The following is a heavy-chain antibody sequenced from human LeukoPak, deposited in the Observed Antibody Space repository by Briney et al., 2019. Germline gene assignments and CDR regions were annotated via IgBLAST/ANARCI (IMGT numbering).Heavy chain of an antibody. CDR2: IGGSGGRT. V-gene: IGHV3-23*01. Sequence: HPGGSLSLSCAAADFTFSSYAMTWVRHAPGKALEWVSAIGGSGGRTHYADSVRGRFTISRDNSRATLYLQMNSLRADDTAVYYCARGTAWYSSSWYFDYWGRGTRVTVSS. J-gene: IGHJ4*02. CDR3: ARGTAWYSSSWYFDY. D-gene: IGHD6-13*01. CDR1: DFTFSSYA.